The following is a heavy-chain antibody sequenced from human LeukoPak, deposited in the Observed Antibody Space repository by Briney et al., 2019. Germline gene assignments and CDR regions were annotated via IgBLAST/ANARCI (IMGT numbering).Heavy chain of an antibody. CDR3: VIQPPSHDLGGNTPPLYFHK. CDR1: GGSIRSRGYY. V-gene: IGHV4-39*01. CDR2: IYYTGST. D-gene: IGHD4-23*01. J-gene: IGHJ1*01. Sequence: SETLSLTCTVSGGSIRSRGYYWGCIRQSPGKGLEWIGSIYYTGSTFYNPSLKRRAKMSLDTPKNQFSLTLTSMTAADTALYYCVIQPPSHDLGGNTPPLYFHKWGQDTRVTVSS.